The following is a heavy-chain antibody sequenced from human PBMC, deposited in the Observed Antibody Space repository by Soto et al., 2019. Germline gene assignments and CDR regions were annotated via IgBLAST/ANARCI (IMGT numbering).Heavy chain of an antibody. D-gene: IGHD3-16*02. V-gene: IGHV1-69*01. CDR3: ARDDELSGAVHYYYYGMDV. CDR2: IIPIFGTA. J-gene: IGHJ6*02. Sequence: QVQLVQSGAEVKKPGSSVKVSCKASGGTFSSYAISWVRQAPGQGLEWMGGIIPIFGTANYAQKFQGRVTITADESTRTAYMELSSLRSKDTAVYYCARDDELSGAVHYYYYGMDVWGQGTTVTVSS. CDR1: GGTFSSYA.